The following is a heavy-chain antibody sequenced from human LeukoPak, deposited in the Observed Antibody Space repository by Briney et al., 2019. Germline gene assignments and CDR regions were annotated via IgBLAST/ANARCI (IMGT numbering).Heavy chain of an antibody. Sequence: GGSLRLSCAASGFTLSSYIMNWVRQAPGKGLEWVSSISSSSSYIYYADSVKGRFTISRDNAKNPLDLQMDSLRAEDTAVYDCAELGITMIRGVWGEGTTVTLS. J-gene: IGHJ6*01. CDR3: AELGITMIRGV. CDR2: ISSSSSYI. V-gene: IGHV3-21*01. D-gene: IGHD3-22*01. CDR1: GFTLSSYI.